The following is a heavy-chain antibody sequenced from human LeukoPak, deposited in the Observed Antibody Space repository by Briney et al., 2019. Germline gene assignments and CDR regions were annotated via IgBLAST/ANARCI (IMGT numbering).Heavy chain of an antibody. V-gene: IGHV4-4*07. CDR1: GGSFSGYY. CDR2: IYTSGST. D-gene: IGHD6-19*01. Sequence: PSETLSLTCTVSGGSFSGYYWSWIRQPAGKGLEWIGRIYTSGSTNYNPSLKSRVTMSVDTSKNQFSLKLSFVTAADTAVYYCARVSSAGIWDYWGQGTLVTVSS. CDR3: ARVSSAGIWDY. J-gene: IGHJ4*02.